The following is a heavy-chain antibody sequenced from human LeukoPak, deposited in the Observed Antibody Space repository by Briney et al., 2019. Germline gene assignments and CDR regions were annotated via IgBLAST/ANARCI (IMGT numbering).Heavy chain of an antibody. J-gene: IGHJ4*02. V-gene: IGHV3-9*01. Sequence: SLRLSCAASGFTFDDYAMHWVRQAPGKGLEWVSGISWNSGSIGYADSVKGRFTISRDNSKNTLYLQMNSLRAEDTAVYYCAKDDYVWGSYRYHFDYWGQGTLVTVSS. CDR3: AKDDYVWGSYRYHFDY. CDR1: GFTFDDYA. D-gene: IGHD3-16*02. CDR2: ISWNSGSI.